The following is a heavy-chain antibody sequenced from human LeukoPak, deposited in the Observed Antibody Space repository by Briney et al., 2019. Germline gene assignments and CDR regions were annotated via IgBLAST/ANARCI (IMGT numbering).Heavy chain of an antibody. J-gene: IGHJ3*02. CDR1: GFTFSNYI. CDR2: IRRKRNGYTT. D-gene: IGHD2-21*01. Sequence: GGSLTLSWPASGFTFSNYILDWVRPADGNWREWVDRIRRKRNGYTTEFAESVKGRFTISRDDSGNSLYLHMNKLRTEDMAVYYCSRDGHQGDQSSFAIWGQGRMATVSS. V-gene: IGHV3-72*01. CDR3: SRDGHQGDQSSFAI.